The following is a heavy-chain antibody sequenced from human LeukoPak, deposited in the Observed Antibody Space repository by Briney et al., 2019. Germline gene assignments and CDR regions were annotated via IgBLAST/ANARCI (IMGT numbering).Heavy chain of an antibody. CDR2: IIYIGGTT. CDR3: AKGGQMMVAVTWRGAFDI. D-gene: IGHD6-19*01. Sequence: PGASLRLSCAASGFTFSSYAMAWVRQAPGKGLDWVSGIIYIGGTTYYADSVKDRFTISRDQSKNTLYLQMNRLRAEDTAVYYCAKGGQMMVAVTWRGAFDIWGQGTMVTVSS. CDR1: GFTFSSYA. J-gene: IGHJ3*02. V-gene: IGHV3-23*01.